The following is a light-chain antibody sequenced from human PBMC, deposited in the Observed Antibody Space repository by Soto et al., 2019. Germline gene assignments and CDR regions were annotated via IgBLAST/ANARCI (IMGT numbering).Light chain of an antibody. Sequence: QAVVTQPPSVSGAPGQRVTISCTGSRSDLGAGRDVHWYQQLPGTAPKVLIYGNNNRPSGVPDRFSGSKSGTSASLAITGLQAEAEADYYCQSYDSSLSVSVFGGGTKLTVL. V-gene: IGLV1-40*01. J-gene: IGLJ3*02. CDR1: RSDLGAGRD. CDR2: GNN. CDR3: QSYDSSLSVSV.